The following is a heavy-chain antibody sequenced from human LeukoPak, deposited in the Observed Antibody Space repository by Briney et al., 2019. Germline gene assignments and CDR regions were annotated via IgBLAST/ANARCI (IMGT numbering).Heavy chain of an antibody. J-gene: IGHJ4*02. CDR3: AKDLRRYYHDSSGFDY. Sequence: GGSLRLSCAASGFTFSSYGMHWVRQAPGKGLEWVAFIRYDGSNKYYADSVKGRFTISRDNSKNTLYLQMNSLRAEDTAVYYCAKDLRRYYHDSSGFDYWGQGTLVTVSS. CDR2: IRYDGSNK. CDR1: GFTFSSYG. D-gene: IGHD3-22*01. V-gene: IGHV3-30*02.